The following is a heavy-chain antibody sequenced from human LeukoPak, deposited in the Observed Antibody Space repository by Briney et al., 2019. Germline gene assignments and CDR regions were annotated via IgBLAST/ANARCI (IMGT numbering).Heavy chain of an antibody. CDR2: ISGSGGST. J-gene: IGHJ4*02. D-gene: IGHD2-15*01. Sequence: GGSLRLSCAASGFTFSSYAMSWVRQAPGKGLEWVSAISGSGGSTCYADSVKGRFTISRDNSKNTLYLQMNSLRAEDTAVYYCAKARLGYCSGGSCPEFDYWGQGTLVTVSS. CDR3: AKARLGYCSGGSCPEFDY. CDR1: GFTFSSYA. V-gene: IGHV3-23*01.